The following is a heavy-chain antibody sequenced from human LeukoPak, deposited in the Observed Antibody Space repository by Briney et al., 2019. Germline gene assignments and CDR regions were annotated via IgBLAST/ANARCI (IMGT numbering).Heavy chain of an antibody. Sequence: SVKFSCKSSVCTFSSYAISWVRQAPGQGLEWMGKSIPIFGTADYAQKLQGRFTISADDSTSTAYMEMSSLRSEDTAVYYCARVGRWGGKNWFDPWGQGTLVTVSS. CDR1: VCTFSSYA. CDR3: ARVGRWGGKNWFDP. J-gene: IGHJ5*02. CDR2: SIPIFGTA. V-gene: IGHV1-69*13. D-gene: IGHD1-1*01.